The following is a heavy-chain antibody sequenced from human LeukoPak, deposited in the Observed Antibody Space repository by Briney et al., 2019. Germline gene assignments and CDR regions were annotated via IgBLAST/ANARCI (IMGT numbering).Heavy chain of an antibody. D-gene: IGHD6-13*01. V-gene: IGHV3-23*01. CDR1: GFTFSSYA. Sequence: PGGSLRLSCAASGFTFSSYAMSWARQAPGKGLEWVSAISGSGGSTYYADSVKGRFTISRDNSKNTLYLQMNSLRAEDTAVYYCPKTGYSSSWFLFDYWGQGTLVTVSS. J-gene: IGHJ4*02. CDR2: ISGSGGST. CDR3: PKTGYSSSWFLFDY.